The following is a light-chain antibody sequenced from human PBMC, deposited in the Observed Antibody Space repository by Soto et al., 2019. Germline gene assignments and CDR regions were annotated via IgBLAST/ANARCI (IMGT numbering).Light chain of an antibody. Sequence: QSVLTQPPSVSGAPGQRVTISCTGISSPIGADYDVHWYQQFPGTAPKLLIYGNSNRPSGVPDRFSGSKSGTSASLAITGLQAEDEADYYCQSYDSSLSGWVFGGGTKLTVL. J-gene: IGLJ3*02. V-gene: IGLV1-40*01. CDR3: QSYDSSLSGWV. CDR2: GNS. CDR1: SSPIGADYD.